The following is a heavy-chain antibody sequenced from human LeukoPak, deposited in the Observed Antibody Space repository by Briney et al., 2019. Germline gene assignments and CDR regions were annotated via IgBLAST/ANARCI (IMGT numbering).Heavy chain of an antibody. CDR3: ASHSGSYREFDY. CDR2: INPHSGAT. CDR1: GYTFTGYY. Sequence: GASVKVSCKASGYTFTGYYMHWVRQAPGQGLEWMGWINPHSGATNFGQKFQGRVTMTRDTSISTAYMELSRLRSDDTAVYYCASHSGSYREFDYWGQGTLVTVSS. J-gene: IGHJ4*02. V-gene: IGHV1-2*02. D-gene: IGHD1-26*01.